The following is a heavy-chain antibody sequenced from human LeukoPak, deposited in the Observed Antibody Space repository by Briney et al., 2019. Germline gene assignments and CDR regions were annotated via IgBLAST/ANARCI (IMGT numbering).Heavy chain of an antibody. CDR2: INPNSGGT. V-gene: IGHV1-2*02. CDR3: ARDRGHGGNPWDY. Sequence: ASVKVSCKVSGYSFTVYYMHWVRQAPGQGLEWLGWINPNSGGTNYAQNFQGRVTMTRDTSISTVYMELSRLRSDDTAVYHCARDRGHGGNPWDYWGQGTLVTVSS. CDR1: GYSFTVYY. D-gene: IGHD4-23*01. J-gene: IGHJ4*02.